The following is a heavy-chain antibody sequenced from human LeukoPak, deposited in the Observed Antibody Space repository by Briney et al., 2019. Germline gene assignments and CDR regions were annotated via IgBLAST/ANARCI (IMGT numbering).Heavy chain of an antibody. CDR1: GFTFDDYG. CDR2: INWNGGST. Sequence: GGSLRLSCTASGFTFDDYGMSWVRQAPGKGLEWVSAINWNGGSTGYADSVKGRFTISRDNAKNSLYLQMNSLRVDDTAVYYCATDRWGFFNYWGQGTLVTVSS. J-gene: IGHJ4*02. V-gene: IGHV3-20*04. CDR3: ATDRWGFFNY. D-gene: IGHD3-3*01.